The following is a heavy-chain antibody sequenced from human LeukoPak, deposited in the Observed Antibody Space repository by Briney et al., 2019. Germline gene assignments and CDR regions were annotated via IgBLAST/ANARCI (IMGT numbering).Heavy chain of an antibody. V-gene: IGHV1-18*01. Sequence: ASVKVSCKASGYTFTRYAISWVRQAPGQGLEWMGWISTVNGDTKYAQKLQGRVTMTTDTSTTTAYMELRSLTSDDTAVYYCARSEETPPYYYYYGMDVWGQGTTVTVSS. CDR1: GYTFTRYA. CDR2: ISTVNGDT. CDR3: ARSEETPPYYYYYGMDV. J-gene: IGHJ6*02.